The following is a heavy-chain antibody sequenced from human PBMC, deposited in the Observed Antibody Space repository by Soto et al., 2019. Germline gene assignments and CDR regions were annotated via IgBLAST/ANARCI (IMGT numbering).Heavy chain of an antibody. CDR2: IWYDGSNE. Sequence: GGSLRLSCAASGFTFSSYGMNWVRQAPGKGLEWVAVIWYDGSNEYYADSVKGRFTISRDNSKNTLYLQMNSLRAEDTAVYYCARDLFSMTTVTTPNFDFWGQGTLVTVSS. V-gene: IGHV3-33*01. D-gene: IGHD4-17*01. CDR1: GFTFSSYG. J-gene: IGHJ4*02. CDR3: ARDLFSMTTVTTPNFDF.